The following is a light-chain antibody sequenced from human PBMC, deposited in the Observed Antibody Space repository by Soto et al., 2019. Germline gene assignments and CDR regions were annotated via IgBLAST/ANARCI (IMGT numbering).Light chain of an antibody. V-gene: IGLV2-14*01. J-gene: IGLJ1*01. CDR2: EVN. CDR3: GAWDDSLNGYV. Sequence: QSALTQPASLSGSPGQSITISCTGTSSDIGAYDYVSWFQQHPGKAPKLMISEVNNRPSGVSNRFSGSKSGNTAYLTISGLQVEDEAEYYCGAWDDSLNGYVFGTGTKLTVL. CDR1: SSDIGAYDY.